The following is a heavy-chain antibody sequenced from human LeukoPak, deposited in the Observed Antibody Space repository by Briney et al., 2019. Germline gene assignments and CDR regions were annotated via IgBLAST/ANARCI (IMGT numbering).Heavy chain of an antibody. CDR3: ASPAYYYGSGSYRDAFDI. V-gene: IGHV4-39*01. J-gene: IGHJ3*02. CDR2: IYYSGST. D-gene: IGHD3-10*01. Sequence: SETLSLTCTVSGGSISSSSYYWGWIRQPPGKGLEWIGSIYYSGSTYYNPSLKSRVTISVDTSKNQFSLKLSSVTAADTAVYYCASPAYYYGSGSYRDAFDIWGQGTMATVSS. CDR1: GGSISSSSYY.